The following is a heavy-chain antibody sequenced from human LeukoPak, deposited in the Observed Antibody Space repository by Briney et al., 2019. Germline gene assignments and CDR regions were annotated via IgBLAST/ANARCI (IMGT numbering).Heavy chain of an antibody. V-gene: IGHV3-23*01. CDR2: ISGSGGHT. CDR1: GFTFTSYA. D-gene: IGHD5-18*01. CDR3: AKDREDSAMISGVFDL. J-gene: IGHJ2*01. Sequence: GGPLRLSCTASGFTFTSYAMTWVRQAPGKGLEWVSGISGSGGHTYNADSVEGRFTISRDNSKNTVSLQLSSLRVEDTAVYFCAKDREDSAMISGVFDLWGRGTLVTVSS.